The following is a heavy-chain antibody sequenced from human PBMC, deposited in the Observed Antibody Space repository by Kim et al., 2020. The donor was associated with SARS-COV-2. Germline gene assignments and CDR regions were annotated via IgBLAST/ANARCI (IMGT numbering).Heavy chain of an antibody. CDR1: GGSISSSNW. CDR2: IYHSGST. D-gene: IGHD5-12*01. CDR3: ARGPEPLHGRGAFDI. Sequence: SETLSLTCAVSGGSISSSNWWSWVRQPPGKGLEWIGEIYHSGSTNYNPSLKSRVTISVDKSKNQFSLKLSSVTAADTAVYYCARGPEPLHGRGAFDIWGQGTMVTVSS. J-gene: IGHJ3*02. V-gene: IGHV4-4*02.